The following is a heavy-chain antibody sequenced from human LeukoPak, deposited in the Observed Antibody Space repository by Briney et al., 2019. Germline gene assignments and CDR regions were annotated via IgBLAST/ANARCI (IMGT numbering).Heavy chain of an antibody. Sequence: PGGSLRLSCAASGFTFNNYAASWVRQAPGKGLEWVSAFVGCDTTCYADSVKGRFTISRDNSRNTLYLQMNTLRAEDTAVYYCATQARYSNFWSGYLYNFDYCGQGTLVTVSS. J-gene: IGHJ4*02. CDR2: FVGCDTT. D-gene: IGHD3-3*01. CDR3: ATQARYSNFWSGYLYNFDY. V-gene: IGHV3-23*01. CDR1: GFTFNNYA.